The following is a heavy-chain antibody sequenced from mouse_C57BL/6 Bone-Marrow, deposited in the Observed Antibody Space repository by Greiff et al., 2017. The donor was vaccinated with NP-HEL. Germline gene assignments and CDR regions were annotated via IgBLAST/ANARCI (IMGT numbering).Heavy chain of an antibody. V-gene: IGHV1-39*01. CDR3: ARFITTTPLTGFAY. CDR1: GYSFTDYN. CDR2: INPNYGTT. J-gene: IGHJ3*01. Sequence: VQLKESGPELVKPGASVKISCKASGYSFTDYNMNWVKQSNGKSLEWIGVINPNYGTTSYNQKFKGKATLTVDQSSSTAYMQLNSLTSEDSAVYYCARFITTTPLTGFAYWGQGTLVTVSA. D-gene: IGHD1-1*01.